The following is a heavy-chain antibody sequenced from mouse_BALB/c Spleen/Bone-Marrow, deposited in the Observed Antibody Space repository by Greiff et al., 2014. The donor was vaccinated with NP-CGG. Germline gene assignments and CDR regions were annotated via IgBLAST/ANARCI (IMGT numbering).Heavy chain of an antibody. CDR1: CYTFTRYW. J-gene: IGHJ4*01. CDR2: IDPSDSYT. Sequence: QVQLKESGAELLKPGASVKLSCKASCYTFTRYWMHWGEPRPGQGLEWIGEIDPSDSYTNYNQKFKGKATLTVDKSSSTAYMQLSSLTSEDSAVYFCARWLLRYYAMDDWGQGTSVTVSS. D-gene: IGHD2-3*01. V-gene: IGHV1-69*02. CDR3: ARWLLRYYAMDD.